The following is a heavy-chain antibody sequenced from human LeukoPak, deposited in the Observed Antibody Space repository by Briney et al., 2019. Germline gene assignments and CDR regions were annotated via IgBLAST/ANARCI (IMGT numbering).Heavy chain of an antibody. V-gene: IGHV3-7*02. CDR3: ARHDSSSWYNWFDP. D-gene: IGHD6-13*01. CDR1: GFTFSRYW. J-gene: IGHJ5*02. Sequence: PGGSLRLSCAASGFTFSRYWMSWVRQAPGKGLEYMANIKEDGSEKYYVDSVKGRFTISRDNAKNSLFLQMNSLRVEDTAVYYCARHDSSSWYNWFDPWGQGTLVTVSS. CDR2: IKEDGSEK.